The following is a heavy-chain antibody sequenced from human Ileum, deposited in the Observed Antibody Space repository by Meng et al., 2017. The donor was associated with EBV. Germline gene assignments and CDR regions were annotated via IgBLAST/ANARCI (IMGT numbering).Heavy chain of an antibody. CDR1: GYSISSTNW. V-gene: IGHV4-28*01. Sequence: QVQAQESGPGLVKPSDTLSLPCAVSGYSISSTNWWGWIRQPPGKGLEWIGYIYYSGSTSYNPSLKSRVTMSVDTSKNQFSLNLNSVTAVDTAVYYCARNVPGTSAYYDWGQGTLVTVSS. CDR3: ARNVPGTSAYYD. D-gene: IGHD3-22*01. J-gene: IGHJ4*02. CDR2: IYYSGST.